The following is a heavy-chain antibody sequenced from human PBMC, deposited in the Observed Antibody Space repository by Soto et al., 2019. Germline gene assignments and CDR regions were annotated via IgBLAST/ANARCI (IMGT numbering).Heavy chain of an antibody. CDR3: AREVSGWYYLDY. Sequence: GSLRLSCAASGFTFTNYGMHWVRQAPGKGLEWVARISHDGSNKYSADSVKGRLTISRDNSENTVYLQMNSLRPEDTAVYYCAREVSGWYYLDYWGQGSLVTVSS. CDR1: GFTFTNYG. V-gene: IGHV3-30*03. CDR2: ISHDGSNK. J-gene: IGHJ4*02. D-gene: IGHD6-19*01.